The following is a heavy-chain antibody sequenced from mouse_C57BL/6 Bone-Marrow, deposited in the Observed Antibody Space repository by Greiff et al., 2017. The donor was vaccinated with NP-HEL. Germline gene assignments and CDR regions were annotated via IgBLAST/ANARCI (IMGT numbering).Heavy chain of an antibody. CDR2: IYPRSGNT. Sequence: VQLQHSGAELARPGASVKLSCKASGYTFTSYGISWVKQRTGQGLEWIGEIYPRSGNTYYNEKFKGKATLTADKSSSTAYMELRSLTSEDSAVYFCAREGDYYYGSSSFAYWGQGTLVTVSA. D-gene: IGHD1-1*01. V-gene: IGHV1-81*01. J-gene: IGHJ3*01. CDR1: GYTFTSYG. CDR3: AREGDYYYGSSSFAY.